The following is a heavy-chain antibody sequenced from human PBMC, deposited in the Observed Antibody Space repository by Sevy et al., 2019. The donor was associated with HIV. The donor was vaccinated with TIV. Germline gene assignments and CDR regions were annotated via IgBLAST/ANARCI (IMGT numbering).Heavy chain of an antibody. CDR3: AKDSGGSYYEYFDY. CDR1: GFTFSSYG. J-gene: IGHJ4*02. V-gene: IGHV3-30*18. Sequence: GGSLRLSCAASGFTFSSYGMHWVRQAPGKGLEWVAVISYDGSNKYYADSVKGRFTISRDNSKNTLYLQMNSLRAEDTAGYYCAKDSGGSYYEYFDYWGQGTLVTVSS. D-gene: IGHD1-26*01. CDR2: ISYDGSNK.